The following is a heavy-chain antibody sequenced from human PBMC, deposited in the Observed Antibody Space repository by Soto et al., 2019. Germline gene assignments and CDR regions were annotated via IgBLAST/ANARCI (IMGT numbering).Heavy chain of an antibody. V-gene: IGHV5-51*01. CDR1: GCGFSDSW. Sequence: GQSLKISCKGSGCGFSDSWIGCVRPTPGKGLEWLGMIYPGDSDTRYSPSFQGQVTVSRDNSKNTLYLQMDSLTADDTALYFCAKAWTLTVVTHLGFDSWGQGTLVTVSS. D-gene: IGHD2-21*02. CDR2: IYPGDSDT. CDR3: AKAWTLTVVTHLGFDS. J-gene: IGHJ4*02.